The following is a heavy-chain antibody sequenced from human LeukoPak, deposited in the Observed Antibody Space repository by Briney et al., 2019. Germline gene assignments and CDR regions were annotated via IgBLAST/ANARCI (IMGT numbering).Heavy chain of an antibody. CDR1: GGSISSGGYS. Sequence: SQTLSLTCAVSGGSISSGGYSWSWIRQPPGKGLEWIGYIYHSGSTYYNPSLKSRVTISVDRSKNQFSLKLSSVTAADTAVYYCARVHGDYFDYWGRGTLVTVSS. D-gene: IGHD3-16*01. V-gene: IGHV4-30-2*01. CDR3: ARVHGDYFDY. J-gene: IGHJ4*02. CDR2: IYHSGST.